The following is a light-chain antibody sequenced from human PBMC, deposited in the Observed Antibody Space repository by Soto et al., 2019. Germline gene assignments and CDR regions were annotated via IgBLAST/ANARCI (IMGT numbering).Light chain of an antibody. J-gene: IGLJ2*01. V-gene: IGLV1-44*01. CDR3: SAWDDGLNGVV. Sequence: QSVLTQPPSASGTPGQRVTISCSGSSSNIGSNTVNWYQQLPGTAPKLLIYSNKQRPSGVPARFSGSKSGTSASLATSWLQSEDEADYYCSAWDDGLNGVVFGGGTKLTVL. CDR1: SSNIGSNT. CDR2: SNK.